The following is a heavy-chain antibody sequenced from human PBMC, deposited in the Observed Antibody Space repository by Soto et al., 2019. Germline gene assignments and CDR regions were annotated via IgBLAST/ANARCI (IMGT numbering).Heavy chain of an antibody. J-gene: IGHJ4*02. D-gene: IGHD4-17*01. CDR2: IYYSGST. Sequence: QVQLQESGPGLVKPSQTLSLTCTVSGGSISSGGYYWSWIRQHPGKGLEWIGYIYYSGSTYYNPSLKSRVTISVDTSKNQCSLKLSSVTAADTAVYYCARGEIDDYGDYWRLWGQGTLVTVSS. CDR3: ARGEIDDYGDYWRL. V-gene: IGHV4-31*03. CDR1: GGSISSGGYY.